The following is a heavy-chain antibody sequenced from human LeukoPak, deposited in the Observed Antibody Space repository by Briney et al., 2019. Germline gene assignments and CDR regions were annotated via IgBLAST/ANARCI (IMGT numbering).Heavy chain of an antibody. D-gene: IGHD3-22*01. CDR2: ISWNSGSI. V-gene: IGHV3-9*01. CDR3: AKVAPPTYYYDSSGPGAFDI. CDR1: GFTFDDYA. J-gene: IGHJ3*02. Sequence: GGSLRLSCAASGFTFDDYAMHRVRQAPGKGLEWVSGISWNSGSIGYADSVKGRFTISRDNAKNSLYLQMNSLRAEDTALYYCAKVAPPTYYYDSSGPGAFDIWGQGTMVTVSS.